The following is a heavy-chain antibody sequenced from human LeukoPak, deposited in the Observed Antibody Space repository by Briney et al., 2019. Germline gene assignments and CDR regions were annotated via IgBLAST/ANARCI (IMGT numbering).Heavy chain of an antibody. J-gene: IGHJ4*02. D-gene: IGHD1-1*01. CDR2: IWYDGSRD. CDR1: GFTFRNYG. Sequence: GGSLRLSCAASGFTFRNYGMNWVRQAPGKGLEWVALIWYDGSRDYYVDFVKGRFTVSRDNSKNTLYLQMNSLRVEDTAVYYCARGGGNNWDLDNWGQGTLVTVSS. CDR3: ARGGGNNWDLDN. V-gene: IGHV3-30*02.